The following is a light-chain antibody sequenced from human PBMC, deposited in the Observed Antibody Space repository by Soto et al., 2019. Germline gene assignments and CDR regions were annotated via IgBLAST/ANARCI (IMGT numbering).Light chain of an antibody. J-gene: IGKJ1*01. CDR1: QSISSW. Sequence: DIQMTQSPSTLSASLGDRVTITCRASQSISSWLAWYQQKPGKAPKLLIYDASSLESGVPSRFSGSGSGTEFTLTITSLQPDDFATYYCQQYKSYSWTFGQGTKVDI. CDR2: DAS. CDR3: QQYKSYSWT. V-gene: IGKV1-5*01.